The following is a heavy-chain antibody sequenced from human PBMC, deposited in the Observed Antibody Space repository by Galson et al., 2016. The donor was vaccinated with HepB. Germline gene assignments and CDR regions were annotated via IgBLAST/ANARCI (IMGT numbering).Heavy chain of an antibody. D-gene: IGHD3-10*01. CDR3: ARRNLFLGYYGSGSQQGGLDV. CDR1: GSNFATYW. CDR2: IDPTDSYT. Sequence: QSGAEVKKPGKPLRISCKGSGSNFATYWIYWVRQTPGKGLEWMGRIDPTDSYTNISPYFQGLVPISVDKSISTAYLQWSSLKASDTAIYYCARRNLFLGYYGSGSQQGGLDVWGRGTLVTVSS. J-gene: IGHJ2*01. V-gene: IGHV5-10-1*01.